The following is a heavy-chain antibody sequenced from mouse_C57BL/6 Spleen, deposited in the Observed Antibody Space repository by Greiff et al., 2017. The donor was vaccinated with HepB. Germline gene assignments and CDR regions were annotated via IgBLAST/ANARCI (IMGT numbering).Heavy chain of an antibody. CDR1: GYTFTSYG. V-gene: IGHV1-81*01. CDR3: VPRAMDY. CDR2: IYPRSGNT. Sequence: QVQLQQSGAELARPGASVKLSCKASGYTFTSYGISWVKQRTGQGLEWIGEIYPRSGNTYYNEKFKGKATLAADKSSSKAYMELRSLTSEDSAVYFCVPRAMDYWGQGTSVTVSS. J-gene: IGHJ4*01.